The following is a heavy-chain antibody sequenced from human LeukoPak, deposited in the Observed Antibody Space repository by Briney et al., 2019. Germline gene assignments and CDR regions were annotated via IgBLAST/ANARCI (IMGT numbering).Heavy chain of an antibody. CDR2: IYYSRST. CDR3: AREYYYDSSGSLNLNFDY. D-gene: IGHD3-22*01. V-gene: IGHV4-39*01. CDR1: GGSISSSSYY. Sequence: SETLSLTCTVSGGSISSSSYYWGWIRQPPGKGLEWIGSIYYSRSTYYNPSLKSRVTISVDTSKNQFSLKLSSVTAADTAVYYCAREYYYDSSGSLNLNFDYWGQGTLVTVSS. J-gene: IGHJ4*02.